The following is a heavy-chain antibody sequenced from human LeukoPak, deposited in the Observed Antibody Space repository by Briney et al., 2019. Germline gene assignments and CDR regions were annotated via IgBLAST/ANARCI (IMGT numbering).Heavy chain of an antibody. D-gene: IGHD7-27*01. J-gene: IGHJ3*01. CDR2: ISTSNT. CDR1: GFSFRTYS. V-gene: IGHV3-48*02. CDR3: ARDRAWGFDG. Sequence: GGSLRLSCAAAGFSFRTYSMSWVRQAPGKGLAWVSYISTSNTYYADSVKGRFTISRDSAKNSLYMQMNSLRDEDTAVYECARDRAWGFDGWGQGTMVTVSS.